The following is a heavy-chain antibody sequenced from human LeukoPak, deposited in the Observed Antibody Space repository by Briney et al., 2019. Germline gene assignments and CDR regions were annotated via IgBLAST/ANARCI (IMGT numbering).Heavy chain of an antibody. J-gene: IGHJ6*02. CDR1: GGTFSSYA. CDR2: IIPIFGTA. V-gene: IGHV1-69*06. CDR3: AREGSGDYGMDV. Sequence: GASVKVSCKASGGTFSSYAISWVRQAPGQGLEWMGGIIPIFGTANYAQKFQGRVTITADKSTSTAYMELSSLRAEDTAVYYCAREGSGDYGMDVWGQGTTVTVSS. D-gene: IGHD3-10*01.